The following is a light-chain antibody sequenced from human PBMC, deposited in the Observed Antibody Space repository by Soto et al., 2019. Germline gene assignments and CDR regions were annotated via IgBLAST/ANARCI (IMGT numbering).Light chain of an antibody. CDR1: SSNIGNNA. Sequence: QAVVTQPPSVSEAPGQRVTISCSGSSSNIGNNAVNWYQQLPGKAPRLVIFLHDLLSPGVSDRFSASKSGTSASLAISGLQSEDEADYYCAAWDDSLNALLFGGGTKLTVL. V-gene: IGLV1-36*01. J-gene: IGLJ2*01. CDR2: LHD. CDR3: AAWDDSLNALL.